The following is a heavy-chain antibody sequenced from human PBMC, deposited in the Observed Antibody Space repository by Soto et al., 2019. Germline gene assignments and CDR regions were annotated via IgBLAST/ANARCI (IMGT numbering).Heavy chain of an antibody. CDR2: ISYRGST. CDR1: GGSFHGYS. V-gene: IGHV4-34*01. J-gene: IGHJ4*02. Sequence: SETLSLTCNVSGGSFHGYSWSWFRQTSGKGLEWIGDISYRGSTSYSPSLKSRLLISLDTSNNQFSLKVASVTPADTAVYYCARALHGFSYGYGGYFDPWGPGTLVTVSS. CDR3: ARALHGFSYGYGGYFDP. D-gene: IGHD3-16*01.